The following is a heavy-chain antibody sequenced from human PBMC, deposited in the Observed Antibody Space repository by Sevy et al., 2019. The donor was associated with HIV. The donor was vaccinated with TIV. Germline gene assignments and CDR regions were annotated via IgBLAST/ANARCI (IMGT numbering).Heavy chain of an antibody. CDR1: RFTFSTYD. CDR3: AKGQGYDYIWGNERSEYYFDY. Sequence: GGSLRLSCAASRFTFSTYDIHWVRQAPGKGLEWVAVISHDGSYQYYTDSVKGRFTISRDDSKNKAYLQINSLRADYSGVYYCAKGQGYDYIWGNERSEYYFDYWGQGTLVTVSS. V-gene: IGHV3-30*18. J-gene: IGHJ4*02. D-gene: IGHD3-16*01. CDR2: ISHDGSYQ.